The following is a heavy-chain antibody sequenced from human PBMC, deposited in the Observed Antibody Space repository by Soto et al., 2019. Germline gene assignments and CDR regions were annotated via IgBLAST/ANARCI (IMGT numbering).Heavy chain of an antibody. CDR2: IYYGGST. D-gene: IGHD2-15*01. CDR1: GGSISSGDDS. CDR3: ARGRLGYCSGGSCYSRDFAFDI. Sequence: SETLSLTCAVSGGSISSGDDSWNWIRQPPGKGLEWIGYIYYGGSTYYNPSLQSRVTMSVDRSRNQFSLKLNSVTAADTAVYYCARGRLGYCSGGSCYSRDFAFDIWGQGTMVTVSS. J-gene: IGHJ3*02. V-gene: IGHV4-30-2*01.